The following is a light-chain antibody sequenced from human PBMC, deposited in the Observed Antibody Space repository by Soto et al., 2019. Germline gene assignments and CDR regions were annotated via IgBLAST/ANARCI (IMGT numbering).Light chain of an antibody. CDR2: GNK. CDR3: QSYDSSLSVSYV. J-gene: IGLJ1*01. Sequence: QSVLTQPPSVSGAPGQRVTISCTGSSSNLGAVYDVHWYQQRPGTAPKLLIYGNKNRPSGVPDRFSGSKSGTSASLAITGLQAEDEADYYCQSYDSSLSVSYVFGTGTKAT. CDR1: SSNLGAVYD. V-gene: IGLV1-40*01.